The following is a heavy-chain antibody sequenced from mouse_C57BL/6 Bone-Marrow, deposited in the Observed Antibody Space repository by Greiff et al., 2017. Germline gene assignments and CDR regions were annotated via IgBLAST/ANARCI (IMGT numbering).Heavy chain of an antibody. Sequence: DVKLVESGGGLVKPGGSLKLSCAASGFTFSSYAMSWVRQTPEKRLEWVATISDGGSYTYYPDNVKGRFTISRDKAKNNLYLQMSHLKSEDTAMYYCARAELRSYYYAMDYWGQGTSVTVSS. CDR2: ISDGGSYT. J-gene: IGHJ4*01. CDR1: GFTFSSYA. V-gene: IGHV5-4*03. D-gene: IGHD1-1*01. CDR3: ARAELRSYYYAMDY.